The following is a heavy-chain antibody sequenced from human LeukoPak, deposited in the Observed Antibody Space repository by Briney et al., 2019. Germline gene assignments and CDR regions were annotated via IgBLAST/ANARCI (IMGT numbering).Heavy chain of an antibody. J-gene: IGHJ4*02. V-gene: IGHV3-53*01. Sequence: GGSLRLSCAASGFTVSNNYMSWVRQAPGKGLEWVSLIYSGDAPAYADSVKGRFTISRDNSKNTLYLQMNSLRAEDTAVYYCARDLNYWGQGTQVTVSS. CDR1: GFTVSNNY. CDR2: IYSGDAP. CDR3: ARDLNY.